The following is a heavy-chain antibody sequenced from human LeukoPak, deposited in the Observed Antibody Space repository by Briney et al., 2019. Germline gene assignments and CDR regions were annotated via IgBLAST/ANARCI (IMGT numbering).Heavy chain of an antibody. J-gene: IGHJ6*03. D-gene: IGHD6-13*01. CDR1: GGSLSSYY. V-gene: IGHV4-4*07. CDR3: ARDRGYSSSWYYYYYMDV. Sequence: KPSETLSLTCTVSGGSLSSYYLSWIRQPAGKGLEWIGRIYSSGSTNYNPSLKSRVTMSVDTSKNQFSLKVSFVTAADTAVYYCARDRGYSSSWYYYYYMDVWGKGTTVTVSS. CDR2: IYSSGST.